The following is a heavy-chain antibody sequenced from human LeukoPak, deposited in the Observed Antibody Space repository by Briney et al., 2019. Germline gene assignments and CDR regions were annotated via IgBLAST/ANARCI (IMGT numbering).Heavy chain of an antibody. V-gene: IGHV1-69*02. Sequence: ASVKVSCKASGVTCSSYTISWVRQAPGQGLEWMGRIIPILGIANYAQKFQGRVTITADKSTSTAYMELSSLRSEDTAVYYCARVDILTGYFDYWGQGTLVTVSS. CDR2: IIPILGIA. CDR1: GVTCSSYT. D-gene: IGHD3-9*01. CDR3: ARVDILTGYFDY. J-gene: IGHJ4*02.